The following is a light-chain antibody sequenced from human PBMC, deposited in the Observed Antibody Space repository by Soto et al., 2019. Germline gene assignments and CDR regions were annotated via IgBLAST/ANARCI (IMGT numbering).Light chain of an antibody. J-gene: IGLJ1*01. CDR2: DVS. Sequence: QYVLTQPASVSGSPGQSITISCTGTSSDVGGHTFVSWYQQHPGKAPKLMVFDVSNRPSGVSNRFSGSKSGNTASLTISGLQAEDEADYYCNSYTSSQAYVFGTGTKLTVL. CDR1: SSDVGGHTF. CDR3: NSYTSSQAYV. V-gene: IGLV2-14*01.